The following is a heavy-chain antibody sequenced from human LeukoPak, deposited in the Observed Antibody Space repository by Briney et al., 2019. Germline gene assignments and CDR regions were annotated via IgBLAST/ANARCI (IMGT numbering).Heavy chain of an antibody. CDR1: GFTFSAYG. CDR2: IWYDGSNK. CDR3: VKEGYDSSGYYSSFDY. D-gene: IGHD3-22*01. J-gene: IGHJ4*02. Sequence: PGTSLRLSCAASGFTFSAYGMHWDRQAPGKGLEWVAVIWYDGSNKYYGDSVKGRFTISRDNSKNTLYLQMNSLRAEDTTVYYCVKEGYDSSGYYSSFDYWGQGTLVTVSS. V-gene: IGHV3-33*06.